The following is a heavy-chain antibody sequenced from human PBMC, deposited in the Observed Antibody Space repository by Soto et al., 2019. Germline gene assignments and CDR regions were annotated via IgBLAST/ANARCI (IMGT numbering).Heavy chain of an antibody. CDR2: ISSSSSYI. CDR3: ARDTYYGSGSGYYYGMDV. CDR1: VFTFSSYS. D-gene: IGHD3-10*01. Sequence: GGSLRLSCAASVFTFSSYSMNWVRQAPGNGLEWVSSISSSSSYIYYADSVKGRFTISRDNAKNSLYLQMNSLRAEDTAEYYCARDTYYGSGSGYYYGMDVWGQGPTVTVSS. J-gene: IGHJ6*02. V-gene: IGHV3-21*01.